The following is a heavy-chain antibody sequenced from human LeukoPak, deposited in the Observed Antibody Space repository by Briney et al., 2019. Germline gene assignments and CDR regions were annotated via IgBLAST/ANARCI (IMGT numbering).Heavy chain of an antibody. CDR1: GFSFSTDM. J-gene: IGHJ4*02. CDR3: AGRYCSGGRCYDYLAF. D-gene: IGHD2-15*01. CDR2: ISSSSTYI. V-gene: IGHV3-21*01. Sequence: GGSLRLSCAASGFSFSTDMMNWVRQAPGKGLEWVSSISSSSTYIYHADSVKGRFTISRDNAKKSLYLQMNSLRAEDTAVYYCAGRYCSGGRCYDYLAFWGQGTLVTVSS.